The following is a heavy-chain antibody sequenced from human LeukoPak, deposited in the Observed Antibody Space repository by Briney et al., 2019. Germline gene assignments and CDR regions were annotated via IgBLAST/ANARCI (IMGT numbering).Heavy chain of an antibody. D-gene: IGHD1-26*01. CDR1: GYSFTTYW. V-gene: IGHV5-51*01. CDR3: VKLPRLGPTGNSFAD. CDR2: IYPGDSDT. J-gene: IGHJ4*02. Sequence: GESLKISCKGSGYSFTTYWIGWVRQMAGKGLDYVGIIYPGDSDTGYSPSFQGHLTISADKSINTAYLQWSSLRASDTAIYYCVKLPRLGPTGNSFADGGQGPLVTVS.